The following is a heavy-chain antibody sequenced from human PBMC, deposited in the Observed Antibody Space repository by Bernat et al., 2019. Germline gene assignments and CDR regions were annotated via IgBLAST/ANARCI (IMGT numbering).Heavy chain of an antibody. D-gene: IGHD2-15*01. J-gene: IGHJ1*01. CDR1: GFTFSSYG. CDR2: IWYDGSNK. V-gene: IGHV3-33*01. CDR3: ARDGVPYCSGGSCYYFQH. Sequence: QVQLVESGGGVVQPGRSLRLSCAASGFTFSSYGMHWVRQAPGKGLEWVAVIWYDGSNKYYADSVKGRFTISRDNSKNTLYLQMNSLRAEDTAVYYCARDGVPYCSGGSCYYFQHWGQGTTVTVSS.